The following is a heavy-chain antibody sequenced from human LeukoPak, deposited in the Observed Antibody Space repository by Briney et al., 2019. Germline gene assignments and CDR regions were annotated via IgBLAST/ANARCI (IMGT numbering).Heavy chain of an antibody. V-gene: IGHV4-34*01. J-gene: IGHJ4*02. CDR3: ARGATCLDY. CDR2: INHSGST. Sequence: ETLSLTCAVYGGSFSGYYWSWIRQPPGKGLEWIGEINHSGSTNHNPSLKSRVTISVDTSKNQFSLKLGSVTAADTAVYYCARGATCLDYWGQGTLVTVSS. D-gene: IGHD1-26*01. CDR1: GGSFSGYY.